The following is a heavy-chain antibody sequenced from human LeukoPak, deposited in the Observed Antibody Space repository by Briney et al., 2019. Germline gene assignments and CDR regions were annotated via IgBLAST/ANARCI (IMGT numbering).Heavy chain of an antibody. J-gene: IGHJ4*02. V-gene: IGHV1-18*01. CDR1: GYTFTSYG. CDR3: ARDVITFGGVIVLFDY. CDR2: ISAYNGNT. D-gene: IGHD3-16*02. Sequence: ASVKVSCKASGYTFTSYGISWVRQAPGQGLEWMGWISAYNGNTNYAQKLQGRVTMTTDKSTSTAYMELRSLRSDDTAVYYCARDVITFGGVIVLFDYWGQGTLVTVSS.